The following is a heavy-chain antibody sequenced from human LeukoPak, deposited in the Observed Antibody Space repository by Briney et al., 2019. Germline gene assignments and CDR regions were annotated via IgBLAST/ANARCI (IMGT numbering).Heavy chain of an antibody. D-gene: IGHD3-10*01. V-gene: IGHV3-23*01. J-gene: IGHJ4*02. CDR1: GFTFSSYG. CDR2: ISGNGGST. CDR3: ARVLPGRKRISILRGVPRSFDY. Sequence: PGGSLRLSCAASGFTFSSYGMSWGRQAPGKGVEGGSAISGNGGSTYYADSVKGRFAISRDTSKNTLYLQMDSVTAEDTAVYYCARVLPGRKRISILRGVPRSFDYWGQGTLVTVSS.